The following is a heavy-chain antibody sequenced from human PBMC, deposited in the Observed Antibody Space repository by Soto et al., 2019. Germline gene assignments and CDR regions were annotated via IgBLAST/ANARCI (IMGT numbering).Heavy chain of an antibody. V-gene: IGHV1-3*05. CDR1: GYTFTSYA. D-gene: IGHD6-19*01. CDR3: AXGHLRPXSSGWYYFDY. J-gene: IGHJ4*02. Sequence: QVQLVQSGAEEKKPGASVKVSCKASGYTFTSYAMHWVRQAPGQXXXXXXWINAGNGNTKYSQKFQGRVTITRDTXXXXXXXXLXXXXXXXXXXXXCAXGHLRPXSSGWYYFDYWGQGTLVTVSS. CDR2: INAGNGNT.